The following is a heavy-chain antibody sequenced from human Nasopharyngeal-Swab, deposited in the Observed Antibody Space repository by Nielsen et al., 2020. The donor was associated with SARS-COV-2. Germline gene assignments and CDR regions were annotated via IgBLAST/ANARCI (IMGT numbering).Heavy chain of an antibody. CDR3: AHDGYNYYYYGMDV. D-gene: IGHD5-24*01. V-gene: IGHV1-69*10. CDR1: GGTFSSYA. Sequence: SVKVSCKTSGGTFSSYAISWVRQAPGQGLEWMGGIIPILGIANYAQKFQGRVTITADKSTSTAYMELSSLRSEDTAVYYCAHDGYNYYYYGMDVWSQGTTVTVSS. CDR2: IIPILGIA. J-gene: IGHJ6*02.